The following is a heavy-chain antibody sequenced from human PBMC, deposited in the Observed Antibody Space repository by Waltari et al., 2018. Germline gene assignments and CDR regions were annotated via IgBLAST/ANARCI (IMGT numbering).Heavy chain of an antibody. V-gene: IGHV5-51*03. Sequence: EVQLVQSGAEVKKPGESLKISCKGSGYSFSNHWIGWVRQMPGKGLEWVGVIDPGDSDTKYSPSFQGQVTISVDKSIDTAYLQWSSLKASDSGMYYCTRPLRVWGQGTLVTVSS. CDR3: TRPLRV. CDR2: IDPGDSDT. CDR1: GYSFSNHW. J-gene: IGHJ4*02.